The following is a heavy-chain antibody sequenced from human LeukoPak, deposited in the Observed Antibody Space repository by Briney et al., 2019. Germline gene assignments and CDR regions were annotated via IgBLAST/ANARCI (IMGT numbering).Heavy chain of an antibody. CDR3: ARGDDYYDSSGYYRWFDH. D-gene: IGHD3-22*01. J-gene: IGHJ5*02. V-gene: IGHV4-61*01. CDR1: GGSVSSGSYY. CDR2: IYYSGST. Sequence: SETLSLTCTLSGGSVSSGSYYWSWIRQPPGKGLEWIGYIYYSGSTNYNPSLKSRVTISVDTSKNQFSLKLSSVTAADTPVYYCARGDDYYDSSGYYRWFDHWGQGTLVTVSS.